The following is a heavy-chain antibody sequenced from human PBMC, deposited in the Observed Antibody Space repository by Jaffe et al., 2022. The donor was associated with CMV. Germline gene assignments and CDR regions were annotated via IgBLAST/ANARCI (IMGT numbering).Heavy chain of an antibody. CDR3: ARGRGYPRYCSGGSCLGVWFDP. CDR2: INHSGST. V-gene: IGHV4-34*01. J-gene: IGHJ5*02. CDR1: GGSFSGYY. Sequence: QVQLQQWGAGLLKPSETLSLTCAVYGGSFSGYYWSWIRQPPGKGLEWIGEINHSGSTNYNPSLKSRVTISVDTSKNQFSLKLSSVTAADTAVYYCARGRGYPRYCSGGSCLGVWFDPWGQGTLVTVSS. D-gene: IGHD2-15*01.